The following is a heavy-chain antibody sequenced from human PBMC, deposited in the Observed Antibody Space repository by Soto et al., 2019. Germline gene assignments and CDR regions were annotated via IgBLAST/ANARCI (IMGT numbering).Heavy chain of an antibody. CDR1: GFTFSSYG. CDR3: VRSGYGDYGIDY. CDR2: IWYDGSNK. D-gene: IGHD4-17*01. Sequence: GGSLRLSCAASGFTFSSYGMHWVRQAPGKGLEWVAVIWYDGSNKYYADSVKGRFTISRDNSKNTLYLQMNSLRAEDTAVYYCVRSGYGDYGIDYWGQGTLVTVSS. J-gene: IGHJ4*02. V-gene: IGHV3-33*01.